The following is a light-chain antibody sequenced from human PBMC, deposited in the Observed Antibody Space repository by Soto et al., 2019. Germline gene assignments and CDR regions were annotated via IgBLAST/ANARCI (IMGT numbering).Light chain of an antibody. CDR2: GAS. J-gene: IGKJ4*01. CDR3: QQYGSSPLT. V-gene: IGKV3-20*01. Sequence: EIVLTQSPGTRSLSPGERATLSCRASRSVSSTYLAWYQQKPGQAPSLLIYGASRRAAGTPDRFSGSGSGTDFTLTISRLEPEDFAVYYCQQYGSSPLTFGGGTKVDIK. CDR1: RSVSSTY.